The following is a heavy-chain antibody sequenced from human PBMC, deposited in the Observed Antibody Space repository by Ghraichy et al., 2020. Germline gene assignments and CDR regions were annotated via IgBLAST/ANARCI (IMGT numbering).Heavy chain of an antibody. J-gene: IGHJ4*02. CDR3: ARDLLPDF. CDR2: IGSSGSTI. V-gene: IGHV3-48*04. CDR1: GFTFNTYS. Sequence: GESLNISCAASGFTFNTYSMSWVRQAPGKGLEWISYIGSSGSTINYAESVKGRFTISRDNTRNSLFMQLNSLRAEDTAVYYCARDLLPDFWGQGTLVTVSS.